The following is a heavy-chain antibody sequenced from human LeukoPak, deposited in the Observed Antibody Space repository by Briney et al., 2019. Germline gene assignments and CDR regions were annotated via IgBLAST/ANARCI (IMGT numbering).Heavy chain of an antibody. V-gene: IGHV3-48*01. CDR1: GFSFSDAW. D-gene: IGHD3-22*01. Sequence: GGSLRLSCAASGFSFSDAWMNWVRQAPGKGLEWVSYISSSSSTIYYADSVKGRFTISRDNAKNSLYLQMNSLRAEDTAVYYCARGAYYYEDWGQGTLVTVSS. CDR3: ARGAYYYED. J-gene: IGHJ4*02. CDR2: ISSSSSTI.